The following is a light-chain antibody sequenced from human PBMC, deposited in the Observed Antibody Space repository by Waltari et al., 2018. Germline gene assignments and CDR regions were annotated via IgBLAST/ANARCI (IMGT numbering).Light chain of an antibody. Sequence: AIRMTQSPSSFSASTGDTVTITCRANQSVTSYLAWYQQKPGRAPQLLLYAVATLQSGVPSRISGAGSGTDFTLTINCLQSEDFATYYCQQYYSYPYTFGQGTKLEI. CDR1: QSVTSY. CDR3: QQYYSYPYT. V-gene: IGKV1-8*01. CDR2: AVA. J-gene: IGKJ2*01.